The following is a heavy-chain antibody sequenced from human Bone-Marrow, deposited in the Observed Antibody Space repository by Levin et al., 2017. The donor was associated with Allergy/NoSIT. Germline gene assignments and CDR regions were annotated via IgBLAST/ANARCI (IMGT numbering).Heavy chain of an antibody. D-gene: IGHD3-9*01. V-gene: IGHV3-66*01. CDR1: GFTVSNNY. J-gene: IGHJ4*02. CDR3: ARSFDYNFA. CDR2: IYSGGAT. Sequence: ASVKVSCAVSGFTVSNNYMSWVRQAPGKGLECVSIIYSGGATYYADSVKGRFTISRDQSKNTLYLQMNSLRAEDTAVYYCARSFDYNFAGGQGTLVTVSS.